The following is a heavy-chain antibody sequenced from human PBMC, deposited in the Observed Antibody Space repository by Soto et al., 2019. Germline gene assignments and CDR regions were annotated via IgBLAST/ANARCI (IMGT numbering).Heavy chain of an antibody. D-gene: IGHD2-2*01. V-gene: IGHV3-33*01. J-gene: IGHJ6*03. CDR1: GFTFSSYG. CDR2: IWYDGSNK. CDR3: ARDPQNREYQLRKWEDYYYYYMDV. Sequence: GGSLRLSCAASGFTFSSYGMHWVRQAPGKGLEWVAVIWYDGSNKYYADSVKGRFTISRDNSKNTLYLQMNSLRAEDTAVYYCARDPQNREYQLRKWEDYYYYYMDVWGKGTTVTVSS.